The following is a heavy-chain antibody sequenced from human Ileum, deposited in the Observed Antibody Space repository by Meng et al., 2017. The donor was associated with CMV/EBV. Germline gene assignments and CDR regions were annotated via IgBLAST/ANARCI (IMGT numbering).Heavy chain of an antibody. CDR2: IRYDGSNK. V-gene: IGHV3-30*02. Sequence: GGSLRLSCAASGFTFSSYGMHWVRQAPGKGLEWVAFIRYDGSNKYYADSVKGRSTISRDNSKNTLYLQMNSLRAEDTAVYYCARVGIVVVPAASGMDVWGQGTTVTVSS. CDR3: ARVGIVVVPAASGMDV. J-gene: IGHJ6*02. CDR1: GFTFSSYG. D-gene: IGHD2-2*01.